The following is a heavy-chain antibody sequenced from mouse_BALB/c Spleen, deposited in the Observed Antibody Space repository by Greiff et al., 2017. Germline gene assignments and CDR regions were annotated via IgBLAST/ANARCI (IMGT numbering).Heavy chain of an antibody. D-gene: IGHD6-1*01. Sequence: EVQLQESGPSLVKPSQTLSLTCSVTGDSITSGYWNWIRKFPGNKLEYMGYISYSGSTYYNPSLKSRISITRDTSKNQYYLQLNSVTIEDTATYYCARVSVSSSVMEYWGQGTSVTASS. V-gene: IGHV3-8*02. CDR2: ISYSGST. CDR3: ARVSVSSSVMEY. J-gene: IGHJ4*01. CDR1: GDSITSGY.